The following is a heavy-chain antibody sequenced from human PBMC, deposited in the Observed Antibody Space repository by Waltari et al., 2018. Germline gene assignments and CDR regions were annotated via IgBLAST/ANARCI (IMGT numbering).Heavy chain of an antibody. CDR3: ARDAPLYTTGWGYDY. CDR2: IKKDGSKI. J-gene: IGHJ4*02. D-gene: IGHD6-19*01. Sequence: EVQLVESGGGLVQPGGSLRLDCEASGLNISEYWMSWVRQAPGKGPEWVADIKKDGSKIYYVGSVRGRFTISRGNAKNSLYLQMNSLRVEDTAVYYCARDAPLYTTGWGYDYWGQGILVTVSS. V-gene: IGHV3-7*01. CDR1: GLNISEYW.